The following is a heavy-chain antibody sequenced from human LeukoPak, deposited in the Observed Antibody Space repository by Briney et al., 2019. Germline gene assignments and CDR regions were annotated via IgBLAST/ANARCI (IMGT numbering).Heavy chain of an antibody. CDR2: INPNSGGT. CDR3: AREREIGSRHFDY. V-gene: IGHV1-2*02. D-gene: IGHD1-1*01. Sequence: ASVKVSCKASGYTFTGYYMHWVRQAPGQGLEWMGWINPNSGGTNYAQKFQGRVTMTRDTSISTAYMELSRLRSDDTAVYYCAREREIGSRHFDYWGQGTLVTVSS. J-gene: IGHJ4*02. CDR1: GYTFTGYY.